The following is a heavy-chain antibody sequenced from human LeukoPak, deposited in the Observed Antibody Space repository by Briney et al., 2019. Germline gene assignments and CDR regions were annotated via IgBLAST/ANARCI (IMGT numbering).Heavy chain of an antibody. CDR2: ISAYNGNT. J-gene: IGHJ4*02. V-gene: IGHV1-18*01. D-gene: IGHD1-26*01. Sequence: ASVKVSCKASGYTFTSYGISWVRQAPGQGLEWMGWISAYNGNTNYAQKLQGRVTMTTHTSTNTAYMELRSLRSDDTAVYYCARLAEWELPTTIWGQGTLVTVSS. CDR3: ARLAEWELPTTI. CDR1: GYTFTSYG.